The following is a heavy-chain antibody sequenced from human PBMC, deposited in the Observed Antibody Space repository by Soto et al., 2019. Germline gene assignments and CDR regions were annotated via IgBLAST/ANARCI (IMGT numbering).Heavy chain of an antibody. CDR2: IIPIFGTA. CDR3: ASGGVRNYYDSSGYYYY. V-gene: IGHV1-69*13. D-gene: IGHD3-22*01. J-gene: IGHJ4*02. Sequence: SVKVSCKASGGTFSSYAISWVRQAPGQGLGWMGGIIPIFGTANYAQKFQGRVTITADESTSTAYMELSSRRSEDTAVYYCASGGVRNYYDSSGYYYYWGQGTLVTVSS. CDR1: GGTFSSYA.